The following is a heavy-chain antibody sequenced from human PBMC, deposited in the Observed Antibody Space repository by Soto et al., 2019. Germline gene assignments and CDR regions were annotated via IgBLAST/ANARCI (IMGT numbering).Heavy chain of an antibody. J-gene: IGHJ6*03. D-gene: IGHD1-26*01. CDR1: GGTFSSYA. CDR2: IIPIFGIA. V-gene: IGHV1-69*10. Sequence: ASVKVSCKASGGTFSSYAISWVRQAPGQGLEWMGGIIPIFGIANYAQKFQGRVTITADKSTSTAYMELSSLRSEDTAVYYWARGGSYSGDYYYMDVWGKGTTVTVSS. CDR3: ARGGSYSGDYYYMDV.